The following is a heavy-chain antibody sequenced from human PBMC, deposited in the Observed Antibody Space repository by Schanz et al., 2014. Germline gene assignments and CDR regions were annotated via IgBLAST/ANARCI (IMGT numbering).Heavy chain of an antibody. D-gene: IGHD6-13*01. CDR2: INPNSGTT. J-gene: IGHJ4*02. CDR1: GYTFTSDS. CDR3: ASSGAGYSSSWDFDY. Sequence: QVQLVQSGAEVKKPGASVKVSCKASGYTFTSDSMHWVRQAPGQGLEWMGWINPNSGTTNYAQKVQGRVTMTTDTSTGTAYMELRSLRSEDTAVYYCASSGAGYSSSWDFDYWGQGTLVTVSS. V-gene: IGHV1-46*01.